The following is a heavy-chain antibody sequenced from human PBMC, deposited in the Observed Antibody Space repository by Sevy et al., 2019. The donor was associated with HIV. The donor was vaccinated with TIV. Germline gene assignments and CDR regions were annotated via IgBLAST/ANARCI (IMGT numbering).Heavy chain of an antibody. CDR3: ARDRYGDYDFDY. J-gene: IGHJ4*02. Sequence: GGSLRRSCAASGFTFSSYSMNWVRRAPGKGLEWLSYISSSSRTIYYADSVKGRFTISRDNAKNSLYLQMTSLRVEDTALYYCARDRYGDYDFDYWGQGTLVTVSS. CDR2: ISSSSRTI. D-gene: IGHD4-17*01. V-gene: IGHV3-48*04. CDR1: GFTFSSYS.